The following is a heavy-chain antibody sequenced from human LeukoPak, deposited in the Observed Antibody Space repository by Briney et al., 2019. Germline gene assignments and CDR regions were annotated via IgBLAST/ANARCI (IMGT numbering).Heavy chain of an antibody. Sequence: GGTLRLSCAASGFTFSSYGMSWVRQAPGKGLEWVSAISGSGGSTYYADSVKGRFNISRDNSKNTLYLQMNSLRAEDTAVYYCAKDIRGYSYGYGYWGQGTLVTVSS. CDR2: ISGSGGST. CDR3: AKDIRGYSYGYGY. J-gene: IGHJ4*02. V-gene: IGHV3-23*01. CDR1: GFTFSSYG. D-gene: IGHD5-18*01.